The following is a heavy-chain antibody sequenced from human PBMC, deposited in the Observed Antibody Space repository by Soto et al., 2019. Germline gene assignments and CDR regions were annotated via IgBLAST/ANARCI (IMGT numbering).Heavy chain of an antibody. CDR1: GGSISSEYFH. J-gene: IGHJ6*02. V-gene: IGHV4-30-4*08. D-gene: IGHD2-21*02. Sequence: QVQLQQSGPGLVEPSQTLSLTCAVSGGSISSEYFHWTWIRQSPGKGLEWIGYIHYTGSIMYNPSFKSRLTMAVDTTKNAFSLQLTSVTAADTAVYFCAREDDGGDRDYYGLDVWGQGTTVTVSS. CDR2: IHYTGSI. CDR3: AREDDGGDRDYYGLDV.